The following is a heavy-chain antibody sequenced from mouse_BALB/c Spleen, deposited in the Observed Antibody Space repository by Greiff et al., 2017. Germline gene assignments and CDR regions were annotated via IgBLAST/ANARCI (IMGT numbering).Heavy chain of an antibody. Sequence: VQLKQSGAELVKPGASVKLSCTASGFNIKDTYMHWVKQRPEQGLEWIGRIDPANGNTKYDPKFQGKATITADTSSNTAYLQLSSLTSEDTAVYYCAFYYDYEYDAMDYWGQGTSVTVSS. V-gene: IGHV14-3*02. CDR1: GFNIKDTY. CDR2: IDPANGNT. CDR3: AFYYDYEYDAMDY. D-gene: IGHD2-4*01. J-gene: IGHJ4*01.